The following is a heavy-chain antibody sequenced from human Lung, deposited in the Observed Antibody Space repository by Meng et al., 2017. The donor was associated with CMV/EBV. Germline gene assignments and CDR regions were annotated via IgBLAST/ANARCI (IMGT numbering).Heavy chain of an antibody. CDR2: IYSGGST. D-gene: IGHD2-2*02. Sequence: GGSXRLXCAASGFTVSSNYMSWVRQAPGKGLEWVSVIYSGGSTYYADSVKGRFTISRDNSKNTLYLQMNSLRAEDTAVYYCARADCSSTSCYKSAFDIWGQGTXVTVSS. CDR3: ARADCSSTSCYKSAFDI. CDR1: GFTVSSNY. V-gene: IGHV3-53*01. J-gene: IGHJ3*02.